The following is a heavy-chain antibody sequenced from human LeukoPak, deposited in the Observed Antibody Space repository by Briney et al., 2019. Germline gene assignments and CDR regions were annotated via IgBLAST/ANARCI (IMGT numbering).Heavy chain of an antibody. D-gene: IGHD2-2*03. Sequence: PSETLSLTCTVSGGSISSSSYYWGWIRQPAGKGLEWIGRIYTSGSTNYNPSLKSRVTMSVDTSKNQFSLKLSSVTAADTAVYYCAREVLDDYYYYGMDVWGQGTTVTVSS. V-gene: IGHV4-61*02. J-gene: IGHJ6*02. CDR2: IYTSGST. CDR1: GGSISSSSYY. CDR3: AREVLDDYYYYGMDV.